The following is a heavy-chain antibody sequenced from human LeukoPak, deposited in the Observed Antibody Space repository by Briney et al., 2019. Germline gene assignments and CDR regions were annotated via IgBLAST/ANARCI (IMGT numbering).Heavy chain of an antibody. Sequence: PGGSLRLSCVASGFTFNNYWMHWVRQAPGKGLVWVSRIRSDGSSTIYADSVKGRFTISRDNAKNTLYLQMSSLRAEDTAVYYCTRTYYYDSIDYFDYWGQGTLVTVSS. D-gene: IGHD3-22*01. CDR1: GFTFNNYW. J-gene: IGHJ4*02. CDR2: IRSDGSST. CDR3: TRTYYYDSIDYFDY. V-gene: IGHV3-74*01.